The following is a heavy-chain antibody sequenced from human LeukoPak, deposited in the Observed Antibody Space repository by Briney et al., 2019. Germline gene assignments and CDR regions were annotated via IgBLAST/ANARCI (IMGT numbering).Heavy chain of an antibody. J-gene: IGHJ4*02. V-gene: IGHV3-33*01. CDR2: IWYDGSNK. CDR3: AREGESSSWAPDY. CDR1: GFTFSSYG. Sequence: PGRSLRLSCAASGFTFSSYGMHWVRQAPGKGLEWVAVIWYDGSNKYYADSVKGRFTISRDNSKNTLYLQMNSLRAEDTAVYYCAREGESSSWAPDYWGQGTLVTVSS. D-gene: IGHD6-13*01.